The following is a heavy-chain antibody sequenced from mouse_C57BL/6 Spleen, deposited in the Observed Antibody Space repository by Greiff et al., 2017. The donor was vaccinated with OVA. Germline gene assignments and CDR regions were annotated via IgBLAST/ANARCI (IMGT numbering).Heavy chain of an antibody. CDR2: IDPSDSET. CDR1: GYTFTSYW. V-gene: IGHV1-52*01. Sequence: QVQLQQPGAELVRPGSSVKLSCKASGYTFTSYWMHWVKQRPIQGLEWIGNIDPSDSETHYNQKFKDKATLTVDKSSSTAYMQLSSLTSEDSAVYYCARGDYGSDYFDYWGKGTTLTVSS. D-gene: IGHD1-1*01. J-gene: IGHJ2*01. CDR3: ARGDYGSDYFDY.